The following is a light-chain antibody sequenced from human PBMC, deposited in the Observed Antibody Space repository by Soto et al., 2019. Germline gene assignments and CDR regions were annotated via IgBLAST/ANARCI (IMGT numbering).Light chain of an antibody. J-gene: IGLJ2*01. CDR2: EVN. CDR3: CSYAGGSTVV. CDR1: SSDVGSYNL. V-gene: IGLV2-23*02. Sequence: QSALTQPASVSGSPGQSITISCTGTSSDVGSYNLVSWYQQHPGKAPKLMIYEVNKRPSGVSNRFSGSKSGNTASLTISGRQAEDEADYYCCSYAGGSTVVFGGGTKVTVL.